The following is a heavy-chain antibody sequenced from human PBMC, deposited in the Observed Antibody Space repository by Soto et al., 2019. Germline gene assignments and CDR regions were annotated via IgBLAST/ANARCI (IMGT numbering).Heavy chain of an antibody. Sequence: SETLSLTCTVSGGSISSRSYYWGWIRQPPGKGLEWIGSIYYSGSTYYNPSLKSRVTISVDTSKNQFSLKLSSVTAADTAVYYCARPLKRDGYNYYYFDYWGQGTLLTVSS. V-gene: IGHV4-39*01. CDR3: ARPLKRDGYNYYYFDY. D-gene: IGHD1-1*01. J-gene: IGHJ4*02. CDR2: IYYSGST. CDR1: GGSISSRSYY.